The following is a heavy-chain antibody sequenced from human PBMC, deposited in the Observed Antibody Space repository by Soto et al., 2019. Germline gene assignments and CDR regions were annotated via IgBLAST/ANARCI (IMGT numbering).Heavy chain of an antibody. V-gene: IGHV3-23*01. CDR3: ARRV. CDR2: ISACGYRT. J-gene: IGHJ4*02. CDR1: GFTFSNYP. Sequence: EVQVSESGGGLVQPGGSLRLSCATSGFTFSNYPMNWVRQAPGKGLEWVSGISACGYRTYYADSVKGRFTIFRDNSKNSVSLRMNSLRVEDTAVYYCARRVWGQGTLVTVSS.